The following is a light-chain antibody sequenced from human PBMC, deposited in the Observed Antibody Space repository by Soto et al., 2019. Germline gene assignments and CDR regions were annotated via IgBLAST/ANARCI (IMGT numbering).Light chain of an antibody. CDR1: SSDVGSYKL. V-gene: IGLV2-23*02. Sequence: QSALTQPASVSGSPGQSITISCTGTSSDVGSYKLVSWYQQHPGKAPKLMISEVSKRPSGISDRFSGSKSGSTASLTISGLQAEDEADYYCCSYAGTSTHTVFVGGTQLTVL. CDR3: CSYAGTSTHTV. J-gene: IGLJ7*01. CDR2: EVS.